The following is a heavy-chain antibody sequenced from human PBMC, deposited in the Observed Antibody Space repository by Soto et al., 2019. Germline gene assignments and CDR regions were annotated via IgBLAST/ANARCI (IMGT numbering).Heavy chain of an antibody. CDR3: ASHDYAHYGIDV. D-gene: IGHD4-17*01. J-gene: IGHJ6*02. Sequence: SETLSLTCTVSGGSIGSGGYYWGWIRQHPGKGLERLGYIYYTGLTYYNPSLKSRVTISVDTSKNQFSLKLSSVTAADTAVYYCASHDYAHYGIDVWGQGTTVTVSS. V-gene: IGHV4-30-4*08. CDR2: IYYTGLT. CDR1: GGSIGSGGYY.